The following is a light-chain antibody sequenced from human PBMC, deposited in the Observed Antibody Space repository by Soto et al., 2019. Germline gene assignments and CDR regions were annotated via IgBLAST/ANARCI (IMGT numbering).Light chain of an antibody. CDR2: DAS. J-gene: IGKJ5*01. CDR1: QSVSKC. CDR3: QQCSNWPPVT. Sequence: EIVLTQSPATLSLSPGERATLSCRASQSVSKCLAWYQQKPGQAPRLLIYDASARVTGIPARFSGSGSGTYFTLTISSLEPEDFAVYSCQQCSNWPPVTFGQGTRLEIK. V-gene: IGKV3-11*01.